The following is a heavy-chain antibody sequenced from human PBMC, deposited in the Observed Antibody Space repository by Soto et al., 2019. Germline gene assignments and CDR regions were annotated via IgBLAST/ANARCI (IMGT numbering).Heavy chain of an antibody. D-gene: IGHD6-6*01. CDR1: GGSVSSCSYY. CDR3: ARDSSSFDFDY. CDR2: IYYSGST. V-gene: IGHV4-61*01. Sequence: SETLSLTCTVSGGSVSSCSYYWSWIRQPPGKGLEWIGYIYYSGSTNYNPSLRSRVTISVDTSKNQFSLKLSSVTAADTAVYYCARDSSSFDFDYWVPRLSWSPSPQ. J-gene: IGHJ4*02.